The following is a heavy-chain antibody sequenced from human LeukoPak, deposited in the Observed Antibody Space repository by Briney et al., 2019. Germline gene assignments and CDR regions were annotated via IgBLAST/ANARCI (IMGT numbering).Heavy chain of an antibody. CDR3: AKGGSSWYMNWFDP. V-gene: IGHV3-30*02. J-gene: IGHJ5*02. CDR2: IRYDGSNK. D-gene: IGHD6-13*01. CDR1: GFTFSSYG. Sequence: GGSLRLSCAASGFTFSSYGMHWVRQAPGKGLEWVAFIRYDGSNKYYADSVKGRFTISRGNSKNTLYLQMSSLRAEDTAVYYCAKGGSSWYMNWFDPWGQGTLVTVSS.